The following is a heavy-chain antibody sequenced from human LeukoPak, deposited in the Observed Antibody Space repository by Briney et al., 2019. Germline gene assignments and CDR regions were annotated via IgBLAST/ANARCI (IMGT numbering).Heavy chain of an antibody. V-gene: IGHV3-74*01. Sequence: GGSLRLSCAASGFTFSSYWMHWVRQAPGKGLVWVSRINSDGSSTSYADSVKGRFTISRDNAKNTLYLQMNSLRAEDTAVYYCARASLLTGEVFDYWGQGTLVTVSS. J-gene: IGHJ4*02. D-gene: IGHD7-27*01. CDR2: INSDGSST. CDR1: GFTFSSYW. CDR3: ARASLLTGEVFDY.